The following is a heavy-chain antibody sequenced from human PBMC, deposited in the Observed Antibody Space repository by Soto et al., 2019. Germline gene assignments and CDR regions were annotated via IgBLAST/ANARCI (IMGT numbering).Heavy chain of an antibody. Sequence: ASVKVSCKASGYTFTGYYMHWVRQAPGQGLEWMGWINPNSGGTNYAQKFQGWVTMTRDTSISTAYMELSRLRSDDTAVYYCARAESGYCSGGSCYLGASDIWGQGTMVTVS. V-gene: IGHV1-2*04. CDR1: GYTFTGYY. CDR3: ARAESGYCSGGSCYLGASDI. D-gene: IGHD2-15*01. CDR2: INPNSGGT. J-gene: IGHJ3*02.